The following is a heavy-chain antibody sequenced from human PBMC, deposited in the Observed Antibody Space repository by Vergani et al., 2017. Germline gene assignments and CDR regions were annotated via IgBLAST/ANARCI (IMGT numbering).Heavy chain of an antibody. D-gene: IGHD2-2*02. CDR3: ATIGYRRWGYYFDY. V-gene: IGHV4-38-2*01. CDR1: GYSIGSGFY. Sequence: QVRLEESGPGLVKPSETLSLTCSVSGYSIGSGFYWAWIRQSPGEGLQWLTSIHNRGKTYHNPSLKSRVSVSLDTSKNRFSLNLTSVTATDTAVYYCATIGYRRWGYYFDYWGQGSLVTVSS. J-gene: IGHJ4*02. CDR2: IHNRGKT.